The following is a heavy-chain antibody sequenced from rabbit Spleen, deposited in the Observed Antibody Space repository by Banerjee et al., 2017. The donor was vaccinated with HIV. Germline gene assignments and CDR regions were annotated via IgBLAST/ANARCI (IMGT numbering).Heavy chain of an antibody. V-gene: IGHV1S40*01. CDR1: GFSFNSGYD. Sequence: QSLEESGGGLVKPGGTLTLTCTVSGFSFNSGYDMCWVRQAPGKGLEWIACIYAGTSGDTYSATWAKGRFTLSKTSSTTVTLQMTSLTAADTATYFCARDAGTSFSTYGMDLWGPGTLVTVS. CDR2: IYAGTSGDT. J-gene: IGHJ6*01. CDR3: ARDAGTSFSTYGMDL. D-gene: IGHD8-1*01.